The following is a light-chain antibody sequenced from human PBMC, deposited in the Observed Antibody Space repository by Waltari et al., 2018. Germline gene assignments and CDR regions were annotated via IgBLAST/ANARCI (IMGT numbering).Light chain of an antibody. V-gene: IGLV3-1*01. Sequence: SDELTQPPSVSVAPGKTASITCSGDRLGNRFTPWYQQTAGQSPLLVIYQDIKRPSGSQELFSCSISGCTATLTSSGTQAVDEADYYCQAGDSSTYVVFGAGTKLTVL. CDR3: QAGDSSTYVV. CDR2: QDI. J-gene: IGLJ2*01. CDR1: RLGNRF.